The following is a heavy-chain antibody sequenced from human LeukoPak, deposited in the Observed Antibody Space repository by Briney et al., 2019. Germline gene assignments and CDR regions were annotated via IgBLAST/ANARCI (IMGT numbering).Heavy chain of an antibody. CDR2: INGDGTRT. Sequence: GGSLRLSCAASGFTLSPHWMSWVRQAPGKGLEWVSRINGDGTRTDYADSVKGLFTISRDDSKNTLCLQMNSLRAEDTAVYYCAKDPDYYDSSGDVAFDIWGQGTVVTVSS. V-gene: IGHV3-74*01. D-gene: IGHD3-22*01. J-gene: IGHJ3*02. CDR3: AKDPDYYDSSGDVAFDI. CDR1: GFTLSPHW.